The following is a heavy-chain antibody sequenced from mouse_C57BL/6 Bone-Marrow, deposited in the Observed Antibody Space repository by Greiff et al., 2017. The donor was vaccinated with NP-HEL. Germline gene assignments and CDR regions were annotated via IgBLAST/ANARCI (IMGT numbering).Heavy chain of an antibody. Sequence: VHVKQSGAELVRPGASVKLSCTASGFNIKDDYMHWVKQRPEQGLEWIGWIDPGNGDTEYASKFQGKATLTADTSSNTAYLQLSSLTSEDAAVYYCTPLSRGYAMDYWGQGTSVTVSS. J-gene: IGHJ4*01. D-gene: IGHD3-1*01. CDR3: TPLSRGYAMDY. CDR1: GFNIKDDY. V-gene: IGHV14-4*01. CDR2: IDPGNGDT.